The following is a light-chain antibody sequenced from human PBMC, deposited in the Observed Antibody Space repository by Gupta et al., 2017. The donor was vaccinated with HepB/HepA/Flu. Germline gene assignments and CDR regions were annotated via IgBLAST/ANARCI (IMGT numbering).Light chain of an antibody. Sequence: AIRMTQSPSSFSASTGDRVTITCRASQDVSSLLAWYQQKPGEAPKLLIFATSVLQSGVPSRFSGSGSGTDFTLTISSLQSDDFATYYCQHYSVYPRTFGQGTKVE. CDR1: QDVSSL. CDR3: QHYSVYPRT. CDR2: ATS. V-gene: IGKV1-8*01. J-gene: IGKJ1*01.